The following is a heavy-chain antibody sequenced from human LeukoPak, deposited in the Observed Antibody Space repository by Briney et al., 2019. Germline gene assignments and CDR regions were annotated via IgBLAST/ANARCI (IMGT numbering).Heavy chain of an antibody. D-gene: IGHD3-10*01. J-gene: IGHJ4*02. CDR1: GDSISSYY. CDR2: IYTSGGT. V-gene: IGHV4-4*09. Sequence: SETLSLTCTVSGDSISSYYWSWIWQPPGKGLEWIGYIYTSGGTNYIPSLKSRVTMSVDTSKNQFSLKLSSVTAADTAVYYCASSGSGSYAAFDYWGQGTLVTVSS. CDR3: ASSGSGSYAAFDY.